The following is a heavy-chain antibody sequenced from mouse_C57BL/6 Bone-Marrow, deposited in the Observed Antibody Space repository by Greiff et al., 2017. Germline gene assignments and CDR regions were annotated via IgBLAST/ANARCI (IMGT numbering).Heavy chain of an antibody. CDR3: AREGGYGNPTFAY. J-gene: IGHJ3*01. D-gene: IGHD2-10*02. CDR1: GYTFTSYW. Sequence: IQLQQSGAELVKPGASVKMSCKASGYTFTSYWITWVKQRPGQGLERIGDIYPGSGSTNYNEKFKSKATLTVDTSSSTAYMQLSSLTSEDSAVYYCAREGGYGNPTFAYWGQGTLVTVSA. V-gene: IGHV1-55*01. CDR2: IYPGSGST.